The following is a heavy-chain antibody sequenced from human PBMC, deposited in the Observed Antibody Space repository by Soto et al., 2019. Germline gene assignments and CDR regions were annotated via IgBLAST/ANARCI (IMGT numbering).Heavy chain of an antibody. D-gene: IGHD3-3*01. CDR3: ALGRVGAIFVGGGMDV. CDR1: GYTFTGYY. Sequence: QVQLVQSGAEVKKPGASVKVSCKASGYTFTGYYMHWVRQAPGQGLEWMGWINPNSGGTNYAQKFQGRVTMTRDTPTTTAYMHLSGLRSDDTAVYYWALGRVGAIFVGGGMDVWGQGTTVTVSS. CDR2: INPNSGGT. J-gene: IGHJ6*02. V-gene: IGHV1-2*02.